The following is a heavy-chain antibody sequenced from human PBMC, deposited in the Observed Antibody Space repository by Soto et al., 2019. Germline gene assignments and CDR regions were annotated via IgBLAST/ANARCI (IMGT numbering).Heavy chain of an antibody. CDR1: GYIFINYY. J-gene: IGHJ4*02. CDR2: VHPGGGST. V-gene: IGHV1-46*01. D-gene: IGHD2-21*01. CDR3: ARGKYHSDRIDWHQHY. Sequence: ASVKVSCKASGYIFINYYMYWVRQAPGQGLEWMGMVHPGGGSTSYAQKFQGRVTMTRDTSTSTAYMELSSLRSEDTAVYYCARGKYHSDRIDWHQHYWGQGTLVTVS.